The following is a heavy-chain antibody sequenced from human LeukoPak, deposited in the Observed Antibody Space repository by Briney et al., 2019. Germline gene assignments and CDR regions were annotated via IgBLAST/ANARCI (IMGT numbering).Heavy chain of an antibody. CDR2: ISGSGGST. V-gene: IGHV3-23*01. Sequence: SGGSLRLSCAASGFTFSSYAMSWVRQAPGKGLEWVSAISGSGGSTYYADSVKGRFTISRDNSKNTLYLQMNSLRAEDTAVYYCAKSLVLLWFGEFDYWGQGPLVTVSS. CDR3: AKSLVLLWFGEFDY. J-gene: IGHJ4*02. D-gene: IGHD3-10*01. CDR1: GFTFSSYA.